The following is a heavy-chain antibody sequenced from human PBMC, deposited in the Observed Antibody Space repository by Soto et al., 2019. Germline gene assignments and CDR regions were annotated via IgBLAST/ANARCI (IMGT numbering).Heavy chain of an antibody. D-gene: IGHD3-3*01. V-gene: IGHV4-4*02. CDR2: IYHSGST. J-gene: IGHJ5*02. Sequence: SETLSLTCAVSGGSIGSSNWWSCVRQPPGKGLEWIGEIYHSGSTNYNPSLKSRVTISVDKSKNQFSLKLSSVTAADTAVYYCATYHFGSNSGFDPWGQGTLVTVSS. CDR3: ATYHFGSNSGFDP. CDR1: GGSIGSSNW.